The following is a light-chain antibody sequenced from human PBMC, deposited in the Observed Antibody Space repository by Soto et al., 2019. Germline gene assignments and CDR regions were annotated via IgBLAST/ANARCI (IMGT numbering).Light chain of an antibody. CDR1: SSDVGGYNY. J-gene: IGLJ2*01. CDR3: SSYTSSSPLVV. Sequence: QSALTQPASVSESPGQSITIPCTGSSSDVGGYNYVSWYQQHPGKAPKLLIYDVNNRPSGVSTRFSGSKSGNTASLTISGDQPEDEANYYCSSYTSSSPLVVFGGGTKLTVL. V-gene: IGLV2-14*01. CDR2: DVN.